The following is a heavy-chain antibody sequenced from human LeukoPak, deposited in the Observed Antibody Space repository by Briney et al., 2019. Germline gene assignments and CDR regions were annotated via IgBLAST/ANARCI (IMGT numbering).Heavy chain of an antibody. CDR3: ARRNSVAGTSSSRNWFDP. D-gene: IGHD6-19*01. V-gene: IGHV4-39*01. J-gene: IGHJ5*02. CDR1: GGSISSRIHY. CDR2: IYYSGTT. Sequence: SETLSLTCDVSGGSISSRIHYWGWIRQPPGKGLEWIGNIYYSGTTDYNPSLKSRVTISVDTSNNQFSLALSSVTAADTALYYCARRNSVAGTSSSRNWFDPWGQGIMVVVSS.